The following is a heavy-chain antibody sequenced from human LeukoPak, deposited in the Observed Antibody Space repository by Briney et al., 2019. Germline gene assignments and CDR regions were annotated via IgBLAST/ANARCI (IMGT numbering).Heavy chain of an antibody. D-gene: IGHD6-13*01. CDR3: ARDLIAAAGPLYYYYYGMDV. CDR2: ISAYNGNT. Sequence: ASMKVSCKASGYTFTSYGISWVRQAPGQGLEWMGWISAYNGNTNYAQKLQGRVTMTTDTSTSTAYMELRSLRSDDTAVYYCARDLIAAAGPLYYYYYGMDVWGKGTTVTVSS. V-gene: IGHV1-18*04. J-gene: IGHJ6*04. CDR1: GYTFTSYG.